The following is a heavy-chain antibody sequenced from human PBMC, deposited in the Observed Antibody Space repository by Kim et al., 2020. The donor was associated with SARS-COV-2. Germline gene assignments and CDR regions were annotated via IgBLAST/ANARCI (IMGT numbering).Heavy chain of an antibody. CDR3: AKDWGTSGWYNWFDP. V-gene: IGHV3-30*18. CDR1: GFTLRNCG. J-gene: IGHJ5*02. D-gene: IGHD6-19*01. Sequence: GGSLRLSCAASGFTLRNCGIHWVHQAPGKGLEWVAMISHSGSDEHYVDSVKGRFTISRDTSKNTAYLQMNSLRDEDTAVYHCAKDWGTSGWYNWFDPWGPGTLVTVSS. CDR2: ISHSGSDE.